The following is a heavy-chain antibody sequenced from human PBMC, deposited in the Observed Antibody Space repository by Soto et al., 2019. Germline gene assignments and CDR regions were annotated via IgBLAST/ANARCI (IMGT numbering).Heavy chain of an antibody. D-gene: IGHD2-15*01. CDR3: ARLYCRGGSCYSGDGFDI. J-gene: IGHJ3*02. CDR2: ISRSSSTI. Sequence: PGGSLRLSCVASGFTLSRYSMNWVRQAPGKGLEWVSYISRSSSTIYYADSVKGRFTISRDNAKNSLYLQMNSLRAEDTAVYYCARLYCRGGSCYSGDGFDIWGQGTMVTVS. CDR1: GFTLSRYS. V-gene: IGHV3-48*01.